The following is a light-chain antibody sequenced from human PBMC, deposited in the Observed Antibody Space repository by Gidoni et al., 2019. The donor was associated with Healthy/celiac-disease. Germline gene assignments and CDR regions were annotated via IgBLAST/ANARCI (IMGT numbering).Light chain of an antibody. V-gene: IGLV1-40*01. CDR2: GNS. J-gene: IGLJ2*01. CDR1: SSNIGAGYD. Sequence: QSVLTPPPSVSGAPGQRVPISCPGSSSNIGAGYDVPWDQQLPGTAPNLLIYGNSNRPSGVPDRFSGSKSGTSASLAITGLQAEDEADYYCQSYDSSLSAVVFGGGTKLTVL. CDR3: QSYDSSLSAVV.